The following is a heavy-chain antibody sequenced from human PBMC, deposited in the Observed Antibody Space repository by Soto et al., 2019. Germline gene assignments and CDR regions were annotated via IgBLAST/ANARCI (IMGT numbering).Heavy chain of an antibody. J-gene: IGHJ4*02. V-gene: IGHV4-39*01. CDR3: ARLRRGISGNLDY. CDR1: GGSISSSSYY. CDR2: IYYSGST. Sequence: SETLSLTCTVSGGSISSSSYYWGWIRQPPGKGLEWIGSIYYSGSTYYNPSLKSRVTISVDTSKNQFSLKLSSVTAADTAVYYGARLRRGISGNLDYWGQGTLVTFSS. D-gene: IGHD3-10*01.